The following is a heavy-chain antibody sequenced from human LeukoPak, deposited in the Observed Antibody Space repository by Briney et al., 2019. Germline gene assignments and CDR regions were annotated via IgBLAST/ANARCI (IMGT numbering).Heavy chain of an antibody. J-gene: IGHJ4*02. V-gene: IGHV4-4*02. CDR3: ARDAYDSSGYSFDY. Sequence: PSETLSLTCAVAGGSISSSNWWSWVRQPPGKGREWIGEIYHSGNTNYNPSLKSRVTRSVDKSKNQFSLKLSYVTAADTAVYYCARDAYDSSGYSFDYWGQGTLVTVSS. D-gene: IGHD3-22*01. CDR1: GGSISSSNW. CDR2: IYHSGNT.